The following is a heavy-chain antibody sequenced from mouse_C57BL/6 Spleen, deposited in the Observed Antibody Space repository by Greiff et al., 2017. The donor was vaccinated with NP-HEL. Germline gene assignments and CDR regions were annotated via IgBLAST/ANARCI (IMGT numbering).Heavy chain of an antibody. CDR3: ASDYSNYGFYAMDD. CDR2: IHPNSGST. D-gene: IGHD2-5*01. CDR1: GYTFTSYW. Sequence: VQLQQPGAELVKPGASVKLSCKASGYTFTSYWMHWVKQRPGQGLEWIGMIHPNSGSTNYNEKFKSKATLTVDKSSSTAYMQLSSLTSEDSAVYDCASDYSNYGFYAMDDWGQGTSVTVSS. J-gene: IGHJ4*01. V-gene: IGHV1-64*01.